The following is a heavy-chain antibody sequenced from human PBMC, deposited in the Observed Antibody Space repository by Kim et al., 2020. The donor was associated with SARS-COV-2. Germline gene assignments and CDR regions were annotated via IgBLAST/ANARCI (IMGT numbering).Heavy chain of an antibody. CDR3: ARSRGYCGGDCPFGRFDY. Sequence: SVKVSCKASGGTFSSYAISWVRQAPGQGLEWMGGIIPIFGTANYAQKFQGRVTITADKSTSTAYMELSSLRSEDTAVYYCARSRGYCGGDCPFGRFDYWGQGTLVTVSS. CDR2: IIPIFGTA. CDR1: GGTFSSYA. V-gene: IGHV1-69*06. J-gene: IGHJ4*02. D-gene: IGHD2-21*02.